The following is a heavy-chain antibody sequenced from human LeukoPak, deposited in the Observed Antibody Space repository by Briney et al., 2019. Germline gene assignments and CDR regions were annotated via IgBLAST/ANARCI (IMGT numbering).Heavy chain of an antibody. D-gene: IGHD1-1*01. CDR2: IYYSGST. CDR3: ARSYWAGTTTRGYYYYMDV. Sequence: PSETLSLTCTVSGGSFSSSNYYWDWIRQPPGKGLEGIGNIYYSGSTYYNPSLKRRVSISVDKTRKQFSLKLSSVTAADTAVYYCARSYWAGTTTRGYYYYMDVWGKGTTVTVSS. J-gene: IGHJ6*03. V-gene: IGHV4-39*01. CDR1: GGSFSSSNYY.